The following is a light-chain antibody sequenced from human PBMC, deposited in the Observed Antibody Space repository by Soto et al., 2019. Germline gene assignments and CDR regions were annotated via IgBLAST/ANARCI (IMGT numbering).Light chain of an antibody. J-gene: IGKJ5*01. V-gene: IGKV1-33*01. Sequence: DIQMTQSPSSLSASVGDRVTITCQASQDISTYLNWYQQKPGRVPKLLISDASSLASGVPSRFSGSASGTHFTFTISSLQPEDIATYYCQQYDNLPITFGHGTRLEMK. CDR1: QDISTY. CDR3: QQYDNLPIT. CDR2: DAS.